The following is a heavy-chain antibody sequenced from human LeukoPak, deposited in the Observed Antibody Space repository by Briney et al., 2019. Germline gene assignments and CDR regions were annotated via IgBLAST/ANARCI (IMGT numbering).Heavy chain of an antibody. Sequence: ASVKVSCKASGYTFTSYDINWVRQATGQGLEWMGWMNPNSGNTGYAQKFQGRVTITADKSTSTAYMELSSLRSEDTAVYYCARDGGYSSDPWYFDYWGQGTLVTVSS. CDR1: GYTFTSYD. CDR2: MNPNSGNT. J-gene: IGHJ4*02. D-gene: IGHD6-19*01. V-gene: IGHV1-8*01. CDR3: ARDGGYSSDPWYFDY.